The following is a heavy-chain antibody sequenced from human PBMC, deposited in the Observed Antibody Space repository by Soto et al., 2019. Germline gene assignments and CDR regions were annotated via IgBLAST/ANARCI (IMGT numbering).Heavy chain of an antibody. CDR1: GFIFDDFA. CDR3: ARDTDSDTWNDPFDY. D-gene: IGHD1-1*01. V-gene: IGHV3-9*01. Sequence: DVQLVESGGGLVQPGRSLRLSCAASGFIFDDFAMHWVRQAPGKGLEWVSGISWNSGSTDYAAAVKGRFIISRDNARNSLYLQMNSLRPKDTALYYCARDTDSDTWNDPFDYWGQGALVIVS. CDR2: ISWNSGST. J-gene: IGHJ4*02.